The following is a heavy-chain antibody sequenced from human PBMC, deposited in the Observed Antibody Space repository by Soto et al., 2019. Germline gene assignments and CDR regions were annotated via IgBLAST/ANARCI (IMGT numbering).Heavy chain of an antibody. V-gene: IGHV5-10-1*01. CDR3: ARPSSGWYRDYYGMDV. CDR1: GYSFTSYW. Sequence: TGESLKISCKGSGYSFTSYWISWVRQMPGKGLEWMGRIDPSDSYTNYSPSFQGHVTISADKSISTAYLQWSSLKASDTAMYYCARPSSGWYRDYYGMDVWGQGTTVTVSS. D-gene: IGHD6-19*01. J-gene: IGHJ6*02. CDR2: IDPSDSYT.